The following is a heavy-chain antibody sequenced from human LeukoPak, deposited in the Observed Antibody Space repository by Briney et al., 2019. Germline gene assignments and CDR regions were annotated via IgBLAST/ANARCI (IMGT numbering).Heavy chain of an antibody. J-gene: IGHJ4*02. D-gene: IGHD6-13*01. CDR3: ARSLVSPVSWYSSSWYSDY. V-gene: IGHV4-34*01. CDR1: GGSFSGYY. Sequence: PSETLSLTCAVYGGSFSGYYWSWIRQPPRKGLEWIGEINHSGSTNYNPSLKSRVTISVDTSKNQFSLKLSSVTAADTAVYYCARSLVSPVSWYSSSWYSDYWGQGTLVTVSS. CDR2: INHSGST.